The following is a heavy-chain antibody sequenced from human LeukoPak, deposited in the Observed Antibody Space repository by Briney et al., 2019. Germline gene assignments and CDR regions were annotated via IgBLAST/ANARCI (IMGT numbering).Heavy chain of an antibody. Sequence: SETLSLTCTVSGDSITNYYWSWIRQPPGKGLEWIGYIYYSGSTNCNPSLKSRVTISVDTSKNQFSLKLSSVTAADTAAYYCARYNYQDSGNCCDAFDIWGQGTMVTVSS. D-gene: IGHD3-10*01. CDR1: GDSITNYY. J-gene: IGHJ3*02. V-gene: IGHV4-59*01. CDR2: IYYSGST. CDR3: ARYNYQDSGNCCDAFDI.